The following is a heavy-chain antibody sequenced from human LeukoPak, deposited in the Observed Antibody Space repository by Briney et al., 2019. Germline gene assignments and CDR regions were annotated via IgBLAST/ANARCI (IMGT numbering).Heavy chain of an antibody. V-gene: IGHV3-48*04. D-gene: IGHD6-13*01. Sequence: GGSLRLSCAASGFTFSSYSMNWVRQAPGKGLEGVSYISSSSSTIYYADSVKGRFTISRDNAKNSLYLQMNSLRAEDTAVYYCARVGSGSWYYFDYWGQGTLVTVSS. CDR3: ARVGSGSWYYFDY. CDR2: ISSSSSTI. CDR1: GFTFSSYS. J-gene: IGHJ4*02.